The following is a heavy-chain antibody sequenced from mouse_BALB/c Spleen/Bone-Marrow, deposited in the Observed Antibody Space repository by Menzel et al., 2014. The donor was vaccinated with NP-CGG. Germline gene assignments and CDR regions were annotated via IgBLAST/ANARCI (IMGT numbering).Heavy chain of an antibody. CDR3: ARSGSSSGYFDY. V-gene: IGHV5-17*02. CDR2: ISSGSSTI. J-gene: IGHJ2*01. CDR1: GFTFSSFA. Sequence: EVMLAESGGGLVQPGGSRKLSCAASGFTFSSFAMHWVRQAPEKGLEWVAYISSGSSTIYYADTVMGRFTISRDNPKNTLFLQMTSLRSEDTAMYYCARSGSSSGYFDYWGQGTTLTVSS. D-gene: IGHD1-1*01.